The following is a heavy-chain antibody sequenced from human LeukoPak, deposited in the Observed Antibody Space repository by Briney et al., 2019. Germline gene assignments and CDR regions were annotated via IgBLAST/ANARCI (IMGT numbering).Heavy chain of an antibody. D-gene: IGHD1-7*01. Sequence: PGGSLRLSCVVSGFTFSSYAMSWVRQAPGKGLEWVSSISGSGGSTYYADSVKGRFTISRDNSKNTLYLQMNSLRGEDTAVYYCAKDREGTIADYFDYWGQGTLVTVSS. CDR1: GFTFSSYA. CDR2: ISGSGGST. CDR3: AKDREGTIADYFDY. J-gene: IGHJ4*02. V-gene: IGHV3-23*01.